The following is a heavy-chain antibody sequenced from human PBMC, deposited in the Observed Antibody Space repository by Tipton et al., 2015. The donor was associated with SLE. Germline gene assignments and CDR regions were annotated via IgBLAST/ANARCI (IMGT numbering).Heavy chain of an antibody. V-gene: IGHV3-7*01. J-gene: IGHJ6*02. CDR3: ARDLGGMDV. D-gene: IGHD7-27*01. CDR2: IKQDGSEK. CDR1: GFTVSSNY. Sequence: SLRLSCAASGFTVSSNYMSWVRPAPGKGLEWVANIKQDGSEKYYVDSVKGRFTISRDNAKNSLYLQMNSLRAEDTAVYYCARDLGGMDVWGQGTTVTVSS.